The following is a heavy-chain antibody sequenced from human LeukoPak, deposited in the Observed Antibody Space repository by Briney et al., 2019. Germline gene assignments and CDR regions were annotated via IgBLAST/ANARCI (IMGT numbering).Heavy chain of an antibody. CDR3: AKLPIFGVVIKRDDAFDI. V-gene: IGHV3-48*03. Sequence: GGSLRLSCAASGFTFSNYEMNWVRQAPGKGLEWVSYISGRGDVIYYADSVKGRFTISRDNSKNTLYLQMNSLRAEDTAVYYCAKLPIFGVVIKRDDAFDIWGQGTMVTVSS. CDR1: GFTFSNYE. CDR2: ISGRGDVI. D-gene: IGHD3-3*01. J-gene: IGHJ3*02.